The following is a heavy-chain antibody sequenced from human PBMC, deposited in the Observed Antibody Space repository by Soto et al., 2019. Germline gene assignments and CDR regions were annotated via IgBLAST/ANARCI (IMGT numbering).Heavy chain of an antibody. J-gene: IGHJ4*02. V-gene: IGHV1-58*01. CDR3: AAVGLWVLPNTD. Sequence: QMQLVQSGPEVKKPGTSVKVSCKASGFTFTSSAVQWVRQARGQRLEWIGWIVVGSGNTNYAQKFQERVTITRDMSTSTAYMELCRLISEHTAVYYCAAVGLWVLPNTDWGQGTLVTVSS. D-gene: IGHD1-26*01. CDR1: GFTFTSSA. CDR2: IVVGSGNT.